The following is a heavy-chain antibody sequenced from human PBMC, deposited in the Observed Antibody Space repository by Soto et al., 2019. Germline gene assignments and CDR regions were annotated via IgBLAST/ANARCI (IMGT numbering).Heavy chain of an antibody. V-gene: IGHV3-23*01. Sequence: EVQLLESGGGLVQPGGYLRLSCVASGFTFSSFAMTWVRQAPGKGLEWVSGISGSGDNTYYADSVKGRFTISRDNSKNTLYLEMNSLRAEDTALYYCARCDGSGWWGQGTLVTVSS. D-gene: IGHD6-19*01. CDR1: GFTFSSFA. J-gene: IGHJ4*02. CDR2: ISGSGDNT. CDR3: ARCDGSGW.